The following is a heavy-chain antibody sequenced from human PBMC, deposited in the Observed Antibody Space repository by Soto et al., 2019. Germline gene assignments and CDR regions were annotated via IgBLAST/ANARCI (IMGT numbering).Heavy chain of an antibody. J-gene: IGHJ4*01. CDR2: VSYSGNI. V-gene: IGHV4-59*01. CDR1: GGSISNYY. CDR3: ARGSSGYFPTLFWF. D-gene: IGHD3-22*01. Sequence: SETLSLTCTVSGGSISNYYWNWIRQSPGKGLEWIGYVSYSGNINYSPSLKSRVTISVDTSKNQFSLNLTAVTAADTAVYYCARGSSGYFPTLFWFWGQGTLVTVSS.